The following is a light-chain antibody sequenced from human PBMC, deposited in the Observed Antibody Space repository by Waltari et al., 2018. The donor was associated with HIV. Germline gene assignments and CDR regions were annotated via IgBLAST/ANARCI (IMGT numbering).Light chain of an antibody. CDR3: QSYDSSLRGYV. Sequence: QSVLTQPPSVSGAPGQRVTISCTGSSSNIGAAYHVHWYQHLPGTAPKLLICGNNNRPSGVPDRFSGSKSGTSASRAITWLQAEDEADYYCQSYDSSLRGYVFGTGTKVTVL. J-gene: IGLJ1*01. CDR1: SSNIGAAYH. V-gene: IGLV1-40*01. CDR2: GNN.